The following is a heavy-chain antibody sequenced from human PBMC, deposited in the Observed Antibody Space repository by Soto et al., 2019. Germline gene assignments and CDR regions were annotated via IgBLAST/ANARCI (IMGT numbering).Heavy chain of an antibody. Sequence: PGGSLRLSCAASGFTFSSYAMSWVRQAPGKGLEWVSAISGSGGSTYYADSVKGRFTISRDNSKNTLYLQMNSLRAEDTAVYYCAKDLSSGWFDGWFDPWGQGTLVTSPQ. CDR3: AKDLSSGWFDGWFDP. V-gene: IGHV3-23*01. CDR1: GFTFSSYA. D-gene: IGHD6-19*01. J-gene: IGHJ5*02. CDR2: ISGSGGST.